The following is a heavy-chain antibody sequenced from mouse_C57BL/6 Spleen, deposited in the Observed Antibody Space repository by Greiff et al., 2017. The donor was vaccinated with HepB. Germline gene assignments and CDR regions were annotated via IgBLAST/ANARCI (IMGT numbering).Heavy chain of an antibody. CDR3: ARITVVAYYFDY. D-gene: IGHD1-1*01. V-gene: IGHV1-4*01. Sequence: QVQLKESGAELARPGASVKMSCKASGYTFTSYTMHWVKQRPGQGLEWIGYINPSSGYTKYNQKFKDKATLTADKSSSTAYMQLSSLTSEDSAVYYCARITVVAYYFDYWGQGTTLTVSS. CDR1: GYTFTSYT. J-gene: IGHJ2*01. CDR2: INPSSGYT.